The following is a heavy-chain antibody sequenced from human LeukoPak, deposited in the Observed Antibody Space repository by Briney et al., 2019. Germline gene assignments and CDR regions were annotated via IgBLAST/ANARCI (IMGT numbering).Heavy chain of an antibody. CDR2: ISVYNGNT. V-gene: IGHV1-18*01. J-gene: IGHJ4*02. CDR3: ARGVGANSRPDY. Sequence: GASVKVSCKASGYSFPTSTITWVRQAPGQGLEWMGWISVYNGNTKYAQKFQGRVTMTTDTSTSTAYMELRSLKSDDTAVYYCARGVGANSRPDYWGQGTLVTVSS. D-gene: IGHD1-26*01. CDR1: GYSFPTST.